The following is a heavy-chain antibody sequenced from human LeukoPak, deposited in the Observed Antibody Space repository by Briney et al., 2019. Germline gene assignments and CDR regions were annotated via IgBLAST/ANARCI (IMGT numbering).Heavy chain of an antibody. D-gene: IGHD5-12*01. Sequence: PGGSLRLSCAASGFTFSSYEMNWVRQAPGKGLEWVSYISSSGSTIYYADSVKGRFTISRDNAKNSLYLQMNSLRAEDTAVYYCARAWSSRGYSGYDYYFDYWGQGTPVTVSS. CDR1: GFTFSSYE. CDR2: ISSSGSTI. J-gene: IGHJ4*02. CDR3: ARAWSSRGYSGYDYYFDY. V-gene: IGHV3-48*03.